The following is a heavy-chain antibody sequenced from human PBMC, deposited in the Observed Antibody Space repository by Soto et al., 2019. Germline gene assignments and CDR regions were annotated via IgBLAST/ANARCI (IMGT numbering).Heavy chain of an antibody. CDR1: GFSLSTSGMY. Sequence: SGPTLVNPTQTLTLTCTFSGFSLSTSGMYVSWIRQPPGKALEWLALIDWDDDKYYSTSLKTRLTISKDTSKNQVVLTMTNMDPVDTATYYCARFIYDSSGYYTRAFDYWGQGTLVTVSS. CDR2: IDWDDDK. V-gene: IGHV2-70*01. J-gene: IGHJ4*02. CDR3: ARFIYDSSGYYTRAFDY. D-gene: IGHD3-22*01.